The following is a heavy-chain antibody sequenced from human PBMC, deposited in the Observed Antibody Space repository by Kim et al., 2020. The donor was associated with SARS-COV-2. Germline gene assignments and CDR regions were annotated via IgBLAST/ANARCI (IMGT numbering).Heavy chain of an antibody. Sequence: GGSLRLSCAASGFTVSSNYMSWVRQAPGKGLEWVSLIYSGGSTYYAASVKGRFTISRDNSKNTLYLQMNSLRAEDTAVYYWAREPWDDGSGMDVWGQGTTVTVSS. D-gene: IGHD1-1*01. CDR1: GFTVSSNY. J-gene: IGHJ6*02. V-gene: IGHV3-53*01. CDR3: AREPWDDGSGMDV. CDR2: IYSGGST.